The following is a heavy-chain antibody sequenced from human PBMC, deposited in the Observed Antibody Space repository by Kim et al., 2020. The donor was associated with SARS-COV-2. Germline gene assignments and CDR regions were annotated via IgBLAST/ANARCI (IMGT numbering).Heavy chain of an antibody. CDR3: AREGAAPLDY. J-gene: IGHJ4*02. CDR2: IYYSGST. D-gene: IGHD1-26*01. CDR1: GGSISSSSYY. V-gene: IGHV4-39*07. Sequence: SETLSLTCTVSGGSISSSSYYWGWIRQPPGKGLEWIGSIYYSGSTYYNPSLKSRVTISVDTSKNQFSLKLSSVTAADTAVYYCAREGAAPLDYWGQGTLVPVSS.